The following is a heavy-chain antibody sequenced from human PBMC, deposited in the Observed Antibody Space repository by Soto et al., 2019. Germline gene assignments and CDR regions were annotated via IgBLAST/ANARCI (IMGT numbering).Heavy chain of an antibody. Sequence: VKVSCKASGGTFSSYAISWVRQAPGQWLEWMGGIIPIFGTANYAQKFQGRVTITADESTSTAYMELSSLRSEDTAVYYCARDLAAAGPDAFDIWGQGTMVTVSS. J-gene: IGHJ3*02. CDR3: ARDLAAAGPDAFDI. V-gene: IGHV1-69*01. CDR2: IIPIFGTA. CDR1: GGTFSSYA. D-gene: IGHD6-13*01.